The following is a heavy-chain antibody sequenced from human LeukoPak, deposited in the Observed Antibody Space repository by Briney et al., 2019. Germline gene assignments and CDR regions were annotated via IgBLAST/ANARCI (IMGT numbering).Heavy chain of an antibody. Sequence: SVKVSCKGSGGTFSSYAISWVRQAPGQGLEWMGRIIPILGIANYAQKFQGRVTITADKSTSTAYMELCSLRSEDTAVYYCARLPTSTGGTNFDYWGQGTLVTVSS. V-gene: IGHV1-69*04. D-gene: IGHD3-16*01. J-gene: IGHJ4*02. CDR3: ARLPTSTGGTNFDY. CDR2: IIPILGIA. CDR1: GGTFSSYA.